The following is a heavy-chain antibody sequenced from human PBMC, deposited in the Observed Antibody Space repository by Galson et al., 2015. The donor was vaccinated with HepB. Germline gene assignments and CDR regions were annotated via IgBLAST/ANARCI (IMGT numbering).Heavy chain of an antibody. Sequence: PALVKPTQTLTLTCTFSGFSLSTSGMCVSWIRQPPGKALEWLALIDWDDDKYYSTSLKTRLTISKDTSKNQVVLTMTNMDPVDTATYYCARYSSHGGKHYYYYGMDVWGQGTTVTVSS. V-gene: IGHV2-70*01. D-gene: IGHD4-23*01. CDR2: IDWDDDK. CDR1: GFSLSTSGMC. CDR3: ARYSSHGGKHYYYYGMDV. J-gene: IGHJ6*02.